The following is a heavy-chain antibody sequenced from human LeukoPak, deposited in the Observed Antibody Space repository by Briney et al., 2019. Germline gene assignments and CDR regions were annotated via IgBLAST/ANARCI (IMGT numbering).Heavy chain of an antibody. Sequence: ASVKVSCKASGGTFSSYAISWVRQAPGQGLEWMGRIIPILGIANYAQKFQGRVTITADKSTSTAYMELSSLRSEDTAVYYCASGVLQSGGYFDYWGQGTLVTVSS. J-gene: IGHJ4*02. CDR1: GGTFSSYA. D-gene: IGHD4-23*01. V-gene: IGHV1-69*04. CDR2: IIPILGIA. CDR3: ASGVLQSGGYFDY.